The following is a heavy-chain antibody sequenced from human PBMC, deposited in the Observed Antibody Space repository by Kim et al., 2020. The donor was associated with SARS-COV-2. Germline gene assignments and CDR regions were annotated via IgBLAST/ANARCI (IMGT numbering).Heavy chain of an antibody. J-gene: IGHJ4*02. CDR2: INTNTGNP. CDR1: GYTFTSYA. V-gene: IGHV7-4-1*02. D-gene: IGHD6-13*01. Sequence: ATVKVSCKASGYTFTSYAMNWVRQAPGQGLEWMGWINTNTGNPTYAQGFTGRFVFSLDTSVSTAYLQISSLKAEDTAVYYCARDYSSSWYRVFDYWGQGTLVTVSS. CDR3: ARDYSSSWYRVFDY.